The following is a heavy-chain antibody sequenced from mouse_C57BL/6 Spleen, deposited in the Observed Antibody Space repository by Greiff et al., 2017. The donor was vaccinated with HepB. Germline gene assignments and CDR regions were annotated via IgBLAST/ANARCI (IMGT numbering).Heavy chain of an antibody. Sequence: EVQLVEPGGGLVQPGGSLKLSCAASGFTFSDYYMYWVRQTPEKRLEWVAYISTGGGSTYYPDTVKGRFTIARDNAKKTLYLQMSRLKSEDTAMYYCARHWNYYGSSGYFDVWGTGTTVTVSS. V-gene: IGHV5-12*01. CDR2: ISTGGGST. J-gene: IGHJ1*03. CDR1: GFTFSDYY. CDR3: ARHWNYYGSSGYFDV. D-gene: IGHD1-1*01.